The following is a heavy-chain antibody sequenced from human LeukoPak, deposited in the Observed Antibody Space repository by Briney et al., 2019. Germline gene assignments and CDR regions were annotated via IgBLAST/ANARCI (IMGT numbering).Heavy chain of an antibody. J-gene: IGHJ4*02. V-gene: IGHV4-61*02. Sequence: SQTLSLTCTVSGGSVTSGNYYWHWIRQPAGKGLEWIGRIYTNGGASYNPSLKSRFTISIDASKNQFSLKLSSVTAADTAVYYCAREPPGYWGQGILVTVSS. CDR1: GGSVTSGNYY. CDR2: IYTNGGA. CDR3: AREPPGY.